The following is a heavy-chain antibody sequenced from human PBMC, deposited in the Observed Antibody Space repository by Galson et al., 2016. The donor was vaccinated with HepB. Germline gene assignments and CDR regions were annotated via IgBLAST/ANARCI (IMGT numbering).Heavy chain of an antibody. CDR3: ARDRYYDSSGHADY. V-gene: IGHV3-33*01. Sequence: SLRLSCAASGFTFSNYGMHWVRLAPGKGLEWVAVIWFDGSYKFYADSVRGRFTISRDNPKNTLYLQMNSLRAEDTSVYYCARDRYYDSSGHADYWGQGTLVTVSS. CDR2: IWFDGSYK. D-gene: IGHD3-22*01. J-gene: IGHJ4*02. CDR1: GFTFSNYG.